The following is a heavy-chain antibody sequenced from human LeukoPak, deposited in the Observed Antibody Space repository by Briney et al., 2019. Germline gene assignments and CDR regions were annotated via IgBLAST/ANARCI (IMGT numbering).Heavy chain of an antibody. J-gene: IGHJ3*02. Sequence: GGSLRLSCAASGFTFSAYAVIWVRQAPGKGLEWVSAISASGDYTHYADSVKGRFDISRDNSKNTVHLQMSSLRAEDAALYYCAKDPNGDYVGAFDSWGQGTTVIVSS. CDR1: GFTFSAYA. CDR3: AKDPNGDYVGAFDS. D-gene: IGHD4-17*01. CDR2: ISASGDYT. V-gene: IGHV3-23*01.